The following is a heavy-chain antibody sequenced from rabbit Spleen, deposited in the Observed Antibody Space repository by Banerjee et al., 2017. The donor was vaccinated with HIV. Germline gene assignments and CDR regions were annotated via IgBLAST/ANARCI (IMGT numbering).Heavy chain of an antibody. CDR1: GVSFSSNSY. D-gene: IGHD1-1*01. Sequence: SLEESGGDLVKPGASLTLTCTASGVSFSSNSYMRWVRQAPGKGLEWIACIDIGSSGFTYFATWAKGRFTISKTSSTTVTLQMTRLTPADTATYFCARDTSSSFSSYGMDLWGQGTLVTVS. J-gene: IGHJ6*01. V-gene: IGHV1S40*01. CDR2: IDIGSSGFT. CDR3: ARDTSSSFSSYGMDL.